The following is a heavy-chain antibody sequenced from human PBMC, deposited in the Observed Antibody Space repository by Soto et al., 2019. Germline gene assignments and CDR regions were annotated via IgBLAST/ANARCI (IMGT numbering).Heavy chain of an antibody. J-gene: IGHJ4*02. D-gene: IGHD2-21*02. CDR2: VNPSGGHT. Sequence: QVQLVQSGAEVKKPGASVKVSCKASGDTFTDYYIHWVRQAPGQGLEWMGKVNPSGGHTTYAQHFLGRMTMTRDTSTSTLYMELTSLTSEDTAVYYCARWGHVVVVTAALDYWGQGTLVTVSS. CDR3: ARWGHVVVVTAALDY. CDR1: GDTFTDYY. V-gene: IGHV1-46*01.